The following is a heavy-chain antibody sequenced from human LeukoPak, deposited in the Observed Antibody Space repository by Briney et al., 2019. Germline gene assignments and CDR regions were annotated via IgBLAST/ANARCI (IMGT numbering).Heavy chain of an antibody. Sequence: SETLSLTCAVYGGSFGGYYWCWIRQPPGKGLEWIGEINHSGSTNYNPSLKSRVTISVDTSKNQFSLKLSSVTAADTAVYYCARGLPYYYDSSGYYRAWGQGTLVTVSS. V-gene: IGHV4-34*01. CDR1: GGSFGGYY. J-gene: IGHJ5*02. D-gene: IGHD3-22*01. CDR3: ARGLPYYYDSSGYYRA. CDR2: INHSGST.